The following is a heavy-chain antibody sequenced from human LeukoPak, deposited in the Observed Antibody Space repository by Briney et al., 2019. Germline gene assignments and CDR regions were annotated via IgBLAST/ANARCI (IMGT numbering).Heavy chain of an antibody. CDR3: AKDPMTSVTTTAY. Sequence: PGGSLRLSCAASGFTFSSYAMSWVRPAPGKGLEWVSAISGSGGSTYDADSVKGRFTISKDNSKNTLYLQMNSLRAEDTAVYYCAKDPMTSVTTTAYWGQGTLVTVSS. J-gene: IGHJ4*02. V-gene: IGHV3-23*01. CDR1: GFTFSSYA. CDR2: ISGSGGST. D-gene: IGHD4-17*01.